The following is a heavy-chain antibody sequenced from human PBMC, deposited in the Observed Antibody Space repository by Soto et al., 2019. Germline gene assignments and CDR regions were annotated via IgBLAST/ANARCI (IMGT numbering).Heavy chain of an antibody. Sequence: EVQLVESGGGLVQPGGSLKLSCAASGFTFSGSAMHWVRQASGKGLEWVGRIRSKANNYATVHAASVKGRFTISRDDSKNTAFLQMNSLKTEDTSMYYCTRRDPYGCDGHDAFDIWGQGKMVTVSS. CDR1: GFTFSGSA. CDR2: IRSKANNYAT. CDR3: TRRDPYGCDGHDAFDI. V-gene: IGHV3-73*01. J-gene: IGHJ3*02. D-gene: IGHD2-21*02.